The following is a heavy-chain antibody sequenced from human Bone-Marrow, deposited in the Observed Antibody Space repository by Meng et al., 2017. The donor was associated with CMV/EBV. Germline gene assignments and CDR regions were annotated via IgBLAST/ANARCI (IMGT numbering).Heavy chain of an antibody. CDR2: ISSSSSYI. D-gene: IGHD3-3*01. CDR1: GFTFSSYS. CDR3: ARNRGSTMFGVVSGSDYYGMDV. V-gene: IGHV3-21*01. Sequence: GESLKISCAASGFTFSSYSMNWVRQAPGKGLEWVSSISSSSSYIYYADSVKGRFTISRDNAKNSLYLQMNNLRAEDTAVYYCARNRGSTMFGVVSGSDYYGMDVWGQGTTVTVSS. J-gene: IGHJ6*02.